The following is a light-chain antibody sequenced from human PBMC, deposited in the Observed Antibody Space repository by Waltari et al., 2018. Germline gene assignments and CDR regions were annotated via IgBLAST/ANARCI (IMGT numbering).Light chain of an antibody. CDR2: DVN. J-gene: IGLJ2*01. CDR3: SSQSTKNGVI. Sequence: QSALTQPASVSGSPGQSITISCTGSSSDVGGYDSVSWYEGHPGQAPKVIIYDVNKRPSGVSDRFSGSKSGNTASLTISGLQAEDEATFYCSSQSTKNGVIFGGGTKVTVL. V-gene: IGLV2-14*03. CDR1: SSDVGGYDS.